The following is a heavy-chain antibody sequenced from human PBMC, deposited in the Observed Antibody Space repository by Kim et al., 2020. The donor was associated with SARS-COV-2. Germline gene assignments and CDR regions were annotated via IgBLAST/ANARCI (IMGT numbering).Heavy chain of an antibody. CDR2: ISPKSGDT. V-gene: IGHV1-2*02. CDR3: ARDLLQGYTRSWPLGY. Sequence: ASVKVSCKTSGYAFTAYSVSWVRQAPGQGLEWLGWISPKSGDTNYAQKFEGRLTITRDTSVSTAYMELRSLSSDDTAVYYCARDLLQGYTRSWPLGYWGQGTLVTVSS. J-gene: IGHJ4*02. CDR1: GYAFTAYS. D-gene: IGHD6-13*01.